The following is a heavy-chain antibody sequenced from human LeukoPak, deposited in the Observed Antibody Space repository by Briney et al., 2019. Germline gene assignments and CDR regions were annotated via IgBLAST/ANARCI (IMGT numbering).Heavy chain of an antibody. Sequence: ASVKVSCKASGGTFISYAISWVRQAPGQGLEWMGGIIPIFGTANYAQKFQGRVTITADESTSTAYMELSSLRSEDTAVYYCARDNGTDYDSSGYYIYWGQGTLVTVSS. CDR2: IIPIFGTA. D-gene: IGHD3-22*01. V-gene: IGHV1-69*13. J-gene: IGHJ4*02. CDR3: ARDNGTDYDSSGYYIY. CDR1: GGTFISYA.